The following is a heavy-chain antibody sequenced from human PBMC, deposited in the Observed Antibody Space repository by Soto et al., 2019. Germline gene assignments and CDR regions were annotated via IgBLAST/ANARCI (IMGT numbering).Heavy chain of an antibody. Sequence: AGGSLRLSCAASGFTFSSYGMHWVRQAPGKGLEWVAVISYDGSNKYYADSVKGRFTISRDNSKNTLYLQMNSLRAEDTAVYYCARVYDSSALDAFDIWGQGTMVTVSS. D-gene: IGHD3-22*01. J-gene: IGHJ3*02. CDR2: ISYDGSNK. CDR1: GFTFSSYG. V-gene: IGHV3-30*03. CDR3: ARVYDSSALDAFDI.